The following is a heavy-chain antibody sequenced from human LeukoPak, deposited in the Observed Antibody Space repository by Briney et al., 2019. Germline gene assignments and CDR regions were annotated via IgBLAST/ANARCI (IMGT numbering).Heavy chain of an antibody. J-gene: IGHJ4*02. V-gene: IGHV3-21*01. D-gene: IGHD5-12*01. Sequence: GGSLRLSCAASGFTFGSYSMNWVRQAPGKGLEWVSSISYTGTYIYYADSVKGRFTISRDNAKNSLYLQMNSLIAEDTAVYYCARDGDLRGYSAYDFDYWGQGTLVTVSS. CDR3: ARDGDLRGYSAYDFDY. CDR2: ISYTGTYI. CDR1: GFTFGSYS.